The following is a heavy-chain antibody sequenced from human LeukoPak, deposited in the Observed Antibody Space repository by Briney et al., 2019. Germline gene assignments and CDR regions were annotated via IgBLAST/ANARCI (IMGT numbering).Heavy chain of an antibody. CDR1: GGSFSGYY. Sequence: SETLSLTCAVYGGSFSGYYWSWIRQPPGKGLEWIGEINHSGSTNYNPSLKSRVTISVDTSKNQFSLKLSSVTAADTAVYCARAGTNFGDYDYWGQGTLVTVSS. CDR2: INHSGST. V-gene: IGHV4-34*01. J-gene: IGHJ4*02. D-gene: IGHD4-17*01. CDR3: ARAGTNFGDYDY.